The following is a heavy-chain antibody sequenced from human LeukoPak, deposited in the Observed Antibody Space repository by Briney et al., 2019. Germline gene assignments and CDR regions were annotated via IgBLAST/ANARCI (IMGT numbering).Heavy chain of an antibody. Sequence: GGSLRLSCAASGFTVSSNYMSWVRQAPGKGLEWVSVIYSGGSTYYADSVKGRFTISRDNSKNTLYLQMNSLRAEDTAVYYCARGRPDYYDSSGSAFDIWGQGTMVTVSS. D-gene: IGHD3-22*01. CDR1: GFTVSSNY. V-gene: IGHV3-66*01. CDR2: IYSGGST. CDR3: ARGRPDYYDSSGSAFDI. J-gene: IGHJ3*02.